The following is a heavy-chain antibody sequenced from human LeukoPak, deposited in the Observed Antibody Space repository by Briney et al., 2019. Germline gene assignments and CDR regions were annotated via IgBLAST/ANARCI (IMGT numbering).Heavy chain of an antibody. CDR3: AKAGIVKQLGKLYYYGMDV. D-gene: IGHD6-6*01. V-gene: IGHV3-23*01. Sequence: GRSLRLSCAASGFTFSSYAMSWVRQAPGKGLEWVSAISGSGGSTYYADSVKGRFTISRDNSKNTLYLQMNSLRAEDTAVCYCAKAGIVKQLGKLYYYGMDVWGQGTTVTVSS. CDR2: ISGSGGST. J-gene: IGHJ6*02. CDR1: GFTFSSYA.